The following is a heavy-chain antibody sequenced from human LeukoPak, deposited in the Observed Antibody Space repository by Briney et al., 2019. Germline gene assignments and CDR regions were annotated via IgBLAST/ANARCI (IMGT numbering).Heavy chain of an antibody. J-gene: IGHJ6*04. CDR1: GGSFSGYY. CDR2: INHSGST. D-gene: IGHD3-3*01. Sequence: SETLSLTCALYGGSFSGYYWSWIRQPPGKGLEWIGEINHSGSTDYNPSLKCRVTISVDTSKKQSSLKLTSVTAADTALYYCAKTAIAIFGVVIKDVWGKGTTVTVSS. V-gene: IGHV4-34*01. CDR3: AKTAIAIFGVVIKDV.